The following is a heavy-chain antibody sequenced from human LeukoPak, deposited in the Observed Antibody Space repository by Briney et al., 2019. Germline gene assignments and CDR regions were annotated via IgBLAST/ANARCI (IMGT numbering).Heavy chain of an antibody. D-gene: IGHD3-22*01. V-gene: IGHV3-23*01. CDR1: GFTFSSYA. CDR3: AKDHERDSSGYFKRD. CDR2: ISGSGGST. Sequence: GGSLRLSCAASGFTFSSYAMSWVRQAPGKGLEWVSAISGSGGSTYYAVSVKGRFTISRDNSKNTLYLQMNSLRAEDTAVYYCAKDHERDSSGYFKRDWGQGTLVTVSS. J-gene: IGHJ4*02.